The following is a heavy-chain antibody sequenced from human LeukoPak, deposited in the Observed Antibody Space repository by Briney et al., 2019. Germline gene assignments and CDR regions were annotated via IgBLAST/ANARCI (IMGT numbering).Heavy chain of an antibody. CDR3: GTNVDIVATIQGAPYYFDY. Sequence: QPGGSLRLSCAASGFTFSSYGMHWVRQTPGKGLEWVAVISYDGSNKYYADSVKGRFTISRDNSKNTLYLQMNSLRAEDTAVYYCGTNVDIVATIQGAPYYFDYWGQGTLVTVSS. CDR1: GFTFSSYG. D-gene: IGHD5-12*01. CDR2: ISYDGSNK. V-gene: IGHV3-30*03. J-gene: IGHJ4*02.